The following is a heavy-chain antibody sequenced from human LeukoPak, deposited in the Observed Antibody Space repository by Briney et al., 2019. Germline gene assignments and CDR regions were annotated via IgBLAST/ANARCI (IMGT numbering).Heavy chain of an antibody. CDR2: IWYDGSNK. CDR1: GFTFSSYG. V-gene: IGHV3-33*01. J-gene: IGHJ6*02. Sequence: GGSLRLSCAASGFTFSSYGMHWVRQAPGKGLEWVAVIWYDGSNKYYADSVKGRFTISRDNSKNTLYLQMNSLRAEDTAVYYCARDWGYYYYYGMDVWGQGTTVTVSS. CDR3: ARDWGYYYYYGMDV. D-gene: IGHD3-16*01.